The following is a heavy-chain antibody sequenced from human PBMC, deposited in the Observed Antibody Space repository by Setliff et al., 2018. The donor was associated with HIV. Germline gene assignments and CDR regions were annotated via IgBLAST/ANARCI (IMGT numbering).Heavy chain of an antibody. D-gene: IGHD3-10*01. J-gene: IGHJ5*02. V-gene: IGHV4-4*09. CDR3: ARRIDDSGSFPDKNWFDT. CDR2: IFSSGST. CDR1: GDSISSYS. Sequence: SETLSLTCTVSGDSISSYSWNWIRQSPGGGLEWIGFIFSSGSTKYNPSLQGRVTMSIDTSKNQFSLRLTSVTAADTALYYCARRIDDSGSFPDKNWFDTGGQGSLVTVSS.